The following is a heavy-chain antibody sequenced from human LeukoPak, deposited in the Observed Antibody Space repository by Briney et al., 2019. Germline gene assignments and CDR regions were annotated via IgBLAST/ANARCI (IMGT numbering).Heavy chain of an antibody. CDR2: IYPGDSDT. D-gene: IGHD3-22*01. CDR1: GYSFTTYW. V-gene: IGHV5-51*01. Sequence: GESLKISCKGSGYSFTTYWIGWVRQMPGRGLEWMGIIYPGDSDTRYSPSFQGQVTISAGKSISTAYLQWSSLKASDTAMYYFARQFRDSSGYYSYYFDYWGQGTLVTVPS. J-gene: IGHJ4*02. CDR3: ARQFRDSSGYYSYYFDY.